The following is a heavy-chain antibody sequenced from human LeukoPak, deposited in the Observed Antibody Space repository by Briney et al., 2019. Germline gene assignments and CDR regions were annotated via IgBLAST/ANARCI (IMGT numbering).Heavy chain of an antibody. CDR3: AKMVREFYTISYYFDY. V-gene: IGHV3-23*01. CDR2: ISGSGAGT. J-gene: IGHJ4*02. D-gene: IGHD2-8*01. Sequence: AGGSLRLSCAVSGFTFSSYAMNWVRQAPVKGLEWVSGISGSGAGTYYADSVKGRFTISRDNSKNTLYLQMNSLRAEDTAVYYCAKMVREFYTISYYFDYWGQGTLVTVSS. CDR1: GFTFSSYA.